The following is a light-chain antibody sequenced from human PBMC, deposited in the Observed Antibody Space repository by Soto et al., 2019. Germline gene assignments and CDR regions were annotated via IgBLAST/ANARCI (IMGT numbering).Light chain of an antibody. CDR1: QTVTSTF. CDR3: HQYDSSRT. Sequence: EIVLTQSPGTLSLSPVERATLSCRASQTVTSTFLAWYQQKPGQAPRLLIYGASRRATGIPDRFSGSGSGTDFTLTITRLEPEDFAVYYCHQYDSSRTFGQGTKVEMK. J-gene: IGKJ1*01. CDR2: GAS. V-gene: IGKV3-20*01.